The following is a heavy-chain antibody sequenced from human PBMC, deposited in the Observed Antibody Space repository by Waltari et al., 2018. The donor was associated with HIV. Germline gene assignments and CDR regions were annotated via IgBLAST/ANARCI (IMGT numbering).Heavy chain of an antibody. V-gene: IGHV3-53*01. D-gene: IGHD5-18*01. CDR1: GFTVSGNY. CDR3: ARDRGDSFFPY. CDR2: IYSGGST. Sequence: EVKLVKSGGGLIQPGGSLRLSCAASGFTVSGNYMSWVRQAPGQGLEWFSVIYSGGSTFYADSVQGRFTISRDNAKNTLFLQLNSLRAEDTAVYYCARDRGDSFFPYWGQGTLVTVSS. J-gene: IGHJ4*02.